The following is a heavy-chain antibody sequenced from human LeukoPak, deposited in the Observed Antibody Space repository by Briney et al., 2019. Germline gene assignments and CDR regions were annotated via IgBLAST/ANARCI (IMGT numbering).Heavy chain of an antibody. D-gene: IGHD1-26*01. J-gene: IGHJ4*02. V-gene: IGHV4-34*01. CDR1: GGSFSGYY. CDR3: ARVFSGSFDY. CDR2: IYYSGST. Sequence: SETLSLTCAVYGGSFSGYYWSWIRQPPGKGLEWIGYIYYSGSTYYNPSLKSRVTISVDTSKNQFSLKLSSVTAADTAVYYCARVFSGSFDYWGQGTLVTVSS.